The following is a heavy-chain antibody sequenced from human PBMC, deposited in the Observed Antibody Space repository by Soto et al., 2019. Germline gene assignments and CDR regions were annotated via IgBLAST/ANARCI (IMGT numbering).Heavy chain of an antibody. CDR2: ISADGSDA. CDR1: GFDFKTYA. V-gene: IGHV3-30*04. Sequence: QEQLLASGGAVVQPGKSLRLSCVASGFDFKTYAMNWVRQVPGRGLEWLAVISADGSDAYYTASVKGRFTIARDNSKNTLYVKMSSLTSDDTAHYYCARSYHLLSPYFSFGNQRDNGGQGTLVAFSS. D-gene: IGHD2-2*01. CDR3: ARSYHLLSPYFSFGNQRDN. J-gene: IGHJ4*02.